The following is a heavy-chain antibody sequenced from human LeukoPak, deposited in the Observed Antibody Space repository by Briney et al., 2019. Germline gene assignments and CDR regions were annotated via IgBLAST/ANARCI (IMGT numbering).Heavy chain of an antibody. CDR1: GFTFSSYA. CDR2: LSGSGGTT. V-gene: IGHV3-23*01. J-gene: IGHJ1*01. CDR3: AKVIAVASGYFQH. D-gene: IGHD6-19*01. Sequence: PGGSLRLSCAASGFTFSSYAMSWVRQAPGRGLEWVSGLSGSGGTTDYAVSVKGRITISRDNSKDTLYLQMDSLRAEDTAVYYCAKVIAVASGYFQHWGQGTLVTVSS.